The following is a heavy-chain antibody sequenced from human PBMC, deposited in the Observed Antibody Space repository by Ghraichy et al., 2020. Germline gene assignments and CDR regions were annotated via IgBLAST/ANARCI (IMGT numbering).Heavy chain of an antibody. CDR1: GGSISGSSFY. Sequence: SETLSPTCTVSGGSISGSSFYWGWIRQPPGKGLEWIGSIYYSGSISYNPSLKSRVTISVDTSKNQFSLKLSSVTAPDTAVYYCARHNVIAASNPFDPWGQGTLVTVSS. D-gene: IGHD6-25*01. V-gene: IGHV4-39*01. CDR3: ARHNVIAASNPFDP. J-gene: IGHJ5*02. CDR2: IYYSGSI.